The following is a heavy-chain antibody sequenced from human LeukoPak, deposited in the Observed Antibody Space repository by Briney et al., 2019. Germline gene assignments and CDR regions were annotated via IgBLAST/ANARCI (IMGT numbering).Heavy chain of an antibody. CDR1: GYTFTGYY. J-gene: IGHJ6*03. Sequence: GASVKVSCKASGYTFTGYYMHWVRQAPGQGLEWMGWINPNSGGTNYAQKFQGRVTMTRDTSISTAYMELSRLRSDDTAVYYCARERITIFGVARFDGDMDVWGKGTTVTVSS. CDR2: INPNSGGT. D-gene: IGHD3-3*01. V-gene: IGHV1-2*02. CDR3: ARERITIFGVARFDGDMDV.